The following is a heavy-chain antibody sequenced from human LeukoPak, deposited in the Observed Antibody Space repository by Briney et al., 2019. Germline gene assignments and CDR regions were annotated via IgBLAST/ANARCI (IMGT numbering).Heavy chain of an antibody. D-gene: IGHD3-22*01. V-gene: IGHV5-51*01. CDR2: IYPLDYDT. CDR3: ARQYQVYYYDLNQFDP. CDR1: GYSFTSYW. J-gene: IGHJ5*02. Sequence: GESLKISCKGSGYSFTSYWIRLVRQMPGKGLEWMGIIYPLDYDTRYSPSFQGQVTISADKSLSTASLQWSSLKASDTAMYYCARQYQVYYYDLNQFDPWGQGTLVTVSP.